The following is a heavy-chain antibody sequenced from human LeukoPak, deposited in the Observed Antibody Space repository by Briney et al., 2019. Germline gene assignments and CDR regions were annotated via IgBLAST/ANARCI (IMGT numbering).Heavy chain of an antibody. J-gene: IGHJ3*02. CDR3: ARHRGLFLFTVTTGDAFDI. D-gene: IGHD4-17*01. CDR2: IYPGDSDT. CDR1: GHSFTSYW. V-gene: IGHV5-51*01. Sequence: KLGESLKIPCKGSGHSFTSYWIGWVRQMPGKGLEWMGIIYPGDSDTRYSPSFQGQVTISADKSISTAYLQWSSLKASDTAMYYCARHRGLFLFTVTTGDAFDIWGQGTMVTVSS.